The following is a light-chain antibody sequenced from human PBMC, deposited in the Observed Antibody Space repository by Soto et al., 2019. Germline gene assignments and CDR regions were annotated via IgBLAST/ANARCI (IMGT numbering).Light chain of an antibody. CDR2: ANN. V-gene: IGLV1-40*01. CDR1: SSNIAAGYD. Sequence: QSVLTQPPSESGAPGQRVTISCTGNSSNIAAGYDVHWYQQLPGTAPKLLIYANNNRPSGVPDRFSGSKSGTSASLAITGLQAEDEAHYYCQSFDSSLSAYVFGVGTKVTVL. J-gene: IGLJ1*01. CDR3: QSFDSSLSAYV.